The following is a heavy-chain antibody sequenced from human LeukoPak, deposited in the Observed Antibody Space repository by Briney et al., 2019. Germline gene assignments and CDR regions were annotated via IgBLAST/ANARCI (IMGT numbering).Heavy chain of an antibody. V-gene: IGHV4-59*01. CDR2: IYYSGST. Sequence: KPSETLSLTCTVSGGSISSYYWSWIRQPPGKGLEWIGYIYYSGSTNYNPSLKSRVTISVDTSKNQFSLKLSSVTAADTAVYYCARDPNYYGSGSYGYGMDVWGHGTTVTVSS. J-gene: IGHJ6*02. D-gene: IGHD3-10*01. CDR3: ARDPNYYGSGSYGYGMDV. CDR1: GGSISSYY.